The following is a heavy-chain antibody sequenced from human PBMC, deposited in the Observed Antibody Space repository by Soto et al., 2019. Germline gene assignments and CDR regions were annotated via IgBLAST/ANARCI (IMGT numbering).Heavy chain of an antibody. CDR2: IKSKTDGGTT. D-gene: IGHD6-13*01. J-gene: IGHJ4*02. CDR1: GFTFSNAW. CDR3: TTGDGSSWRLLYIDY. Sequence: PGWSLRLSCAASGFTFSNAWMNWVRQAPGKGLEWVGRIKSKTDGGTTDYAAPVKGRFTISRDDSKNTLYLQMNSLKTEDTAVYYCTTGDGSSWRLLYIDYWGQGTLVTVSS. V-gene: IGHV3-15*07.